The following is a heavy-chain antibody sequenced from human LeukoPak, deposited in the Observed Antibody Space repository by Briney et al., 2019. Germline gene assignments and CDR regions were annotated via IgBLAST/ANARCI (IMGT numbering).Heavy chain of an antibody. V-gene: IGHV3-30*18. CDR1: GFTFSSYS. CDR2: ISYDGSNK. J-gene: IGHJ4*02. CDR3: AKGDSSGYYSLYFDY. D-gene: IGHD3-22*01. Sequence: QTGGSLRLSCAASGFTFSSYSMNWVRQAPGKGLEWVAVISYDGSNKYYADSVKGRFTISRDNSKNTLYLQMNSLRAEDTAVYYCAKGDSSGYYSLYFDYWGQGTLVTVSS.